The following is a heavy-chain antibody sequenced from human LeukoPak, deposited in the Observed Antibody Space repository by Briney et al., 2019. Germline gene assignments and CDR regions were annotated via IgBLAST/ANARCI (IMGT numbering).Heavy chain of an antibody. CDR3: ARQGGQWLVQGAFDI. D-gene: IGHD6-19*01. CDR2: IYPGDSAT. Sequence: GESLQISCKGSGYSFTNYWIGWVRQMPGEGLEWMGIIYPGDSATRYSPSFQGQVTISADKSIDTAYLQWSSLKASDTAIYYCARQGGQWLVQGAFDIWGQGTMVTVSS. J-gene: IGHJ3*02. CDR1: GYSFTNYW. V-gene: IGHV5-51*01.